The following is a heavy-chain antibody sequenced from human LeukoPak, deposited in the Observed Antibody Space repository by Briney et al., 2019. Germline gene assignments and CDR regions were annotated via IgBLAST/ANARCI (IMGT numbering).Heavy chain of an antibody. D-gene: IGHD3-10*01. CDR3: ARSFSGTYPGLDD. Sequence: SETLSLTCTVSGGSISSSNYYWSWIRQPPGKGLDWIGYIYYSGSTNYSPSFKSRVTISIDTSKNQFSLRLSSVTAADTAVYYCARSFSGTYPGLDDWGQGTLVAVSS. J-gene: IGHJ4*02. CDR2: IYYSGST. CDR1: GGSISSSNYY. V-gene: IGHV4-61*05.